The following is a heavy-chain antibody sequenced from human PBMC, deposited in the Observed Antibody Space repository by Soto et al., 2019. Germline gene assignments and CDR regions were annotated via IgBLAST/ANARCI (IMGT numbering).Heavy chain of an antibody. CDR3: ARRPGITGTTYYYGMDV. CDR2: IGPSDSYT. D-gene: IGHD1-20*01. V-gene: IGHV5-10-1*01. J-gene: IGHJ6*02. Sequence: GESLKISCKGSGYSFTSYWISWVRQMPGKGLEWMGRIGPSDSYTNYSPSFQGHVTISADKSISTAYLQWSSLKASDTAMYYCARRPGITGTTYYYGMDVWGQGTTVTVSS. CDR1: GYSFTSYW.